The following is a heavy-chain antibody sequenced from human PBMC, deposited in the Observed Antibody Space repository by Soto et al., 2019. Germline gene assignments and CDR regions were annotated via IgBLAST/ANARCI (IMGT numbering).Heavy chain of an antibody. CDR1: GYNFTRFG. Sequence: QFQLVQSGAEVKKPGASVKVSCKASGYNFTRFGISWVRQAPGHGLEWMGWMGAHSGHTRQAQKFKGRLTMTTDASMNTAYTALGSLPSDDTALYYCGRGVQQLAQEDYYQFNGMDVWGQGNTVIVSS. CDR2: MGAHSGHT. CDR3: GRGVQQLAQEDYYQFNGMDV. V-gene: IGHV1-18*01. D-gene: IGHD6-13*01. J-gene: IGHJ6*02.